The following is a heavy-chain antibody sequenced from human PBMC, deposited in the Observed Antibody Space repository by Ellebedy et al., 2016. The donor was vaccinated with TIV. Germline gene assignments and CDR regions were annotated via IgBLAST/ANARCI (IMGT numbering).Heavy chain of an antibody. Sequence: PGGSLRLSCAASGFIFSDYYMSWIRQAPGKGLEWVSVIYSGGTTHYADSVKGRFTISRDNAKNSLYLQMTSMRDEDTAVYYCSRDEAEVGVTFFGYWGQGTLVTVSS. CDR2: IYSGGTT. CDR3: SRDEAEVGVTFFGY. CDR1: GFIFSDYY. D-gene: IGHD3-3*01. V-gene: IGHV3-66*01. J-gene: IGHJ4*02.